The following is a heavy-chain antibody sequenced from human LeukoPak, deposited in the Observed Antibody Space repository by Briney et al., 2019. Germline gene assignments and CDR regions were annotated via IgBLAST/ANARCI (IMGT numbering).Heavy chain of an antibody. Sequence: GGSLRLSCAASGFTFSNYGMHWVRQAPGKGLDWVAVMWNDGSYKYYADSVRGRFTISRDNSMNTVYLQMNSLRAEDTAVYYCAKVRQFTAATGTGLDQWGQGTLVTVSS. CDR3: AKVRQFTAATGTGLDQ. J-gene: IGHJ4*02. CDR1: GFTFSNYG. CDR2: MWNDGSYK. V-gene: IGHV3-33*06. D-gene: IGHD6-13*01.